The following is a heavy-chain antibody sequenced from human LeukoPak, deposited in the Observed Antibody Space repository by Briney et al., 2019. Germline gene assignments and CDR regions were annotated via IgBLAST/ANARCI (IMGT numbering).Heavy chain of an antibody. CDR1: GFTFSSYA. J-gene: IGHJ4*02. CDR2: ISGSGGST. V-gene: IGHV3-23*01. CDR3: ARSPHYYDSSGYSASYYFDY. Sequence: GGSLRLSCAASGFTFSSYAMSWVRQAPGKGLEWVSAISGSGGSTYYADSVKGRFTISRDNSKNTLYLQMNSLRAEDTAVYYCARSPHYYDSSGYSASYYFDYWGQGTLVTVSS. D-gene: IGHD3-22*01.